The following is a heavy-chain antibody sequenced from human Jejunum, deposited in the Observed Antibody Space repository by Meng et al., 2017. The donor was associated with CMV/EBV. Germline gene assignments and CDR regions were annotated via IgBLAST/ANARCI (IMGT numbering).Heavy chain of an antibody. CDR1: GFTVSSNY. J-gene: IGHJ4*02. D-gene: IGHD2-15*01. V-gene: IGHV3-66*01. CDR3: ARLGTVVVVAVY. CDR2: IYSGGST. Sequence: EVQLVESGGGLVQRGGYLKLSCAASGFTVSSNYMSWVRQAPGKGLEWVSIIYSGGSTYYADSVKGRFTISRDNSKNTLYLQMNSLRAEDTAVYYCARLGTVVVVAVYWGQGTLITVSS.